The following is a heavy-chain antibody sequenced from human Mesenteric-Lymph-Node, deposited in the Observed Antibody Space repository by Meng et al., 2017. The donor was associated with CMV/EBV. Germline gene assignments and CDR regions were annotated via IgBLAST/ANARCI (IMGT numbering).Heavy chain of an antibody. D-gene: IGHD6-13*01. CDR3: ARDYGATAGPTFYLDF. CDR2: INTNTGNP. Sequence: SGYTFTSYAMNWVRQAPGQGLEWMGWINTNTGNPTYAQGFTGRFVFSLDTSVSTAYLQISSLKAEDTAVYYCARDYGATAGPTFYLDFWGRGTLVTVSS. CDR1: GYTFTSYA. J-gene: IGHJ4*02. V-gene: IGHV7-4-1*02.